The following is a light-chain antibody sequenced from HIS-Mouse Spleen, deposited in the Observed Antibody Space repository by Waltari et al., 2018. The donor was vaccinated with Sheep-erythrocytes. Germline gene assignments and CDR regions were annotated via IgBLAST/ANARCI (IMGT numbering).Light chain of an antibody. CDR1: QGIRND. Sequence: AIQMSQSPSSLSASVGARVTITCRASQGIRNDLGWYQQKPGKALKLLIYAASSLQSGVPSRFSGSGSGTDFTLTISSLQPEDFATYYCLQDYNYPYTFGQGTKLEIK. J-gene: IGKJ2*01. CDR2: AAS. CDR3: LQDYNYPYT. V-gene: IGKV1-6*01.